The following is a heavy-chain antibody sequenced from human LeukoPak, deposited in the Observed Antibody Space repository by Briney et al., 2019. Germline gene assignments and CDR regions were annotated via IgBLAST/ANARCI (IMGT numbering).Heavy chain of an antibody. V-gene: IGHV3-23*01. D-gene: IGHD5-18*01. CDR2: MSGSGGST. Sequence: GGSLRLSCAASGFTFSSYWMSWVRQAPGKGLEWVSGMSGSGGSTYYADSVKGRFTISRDNSKNTLYLQMNTLRAEDTAVYYCAKDREYSYVYDAFDIWGRGTLVTVSS. CDR1: GFTFSSYW. J-gene: IGHJ3*02. CDR3: AKDREYSYVYDAFDI.